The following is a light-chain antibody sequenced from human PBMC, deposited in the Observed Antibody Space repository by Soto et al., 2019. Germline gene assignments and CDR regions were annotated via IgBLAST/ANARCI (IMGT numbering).Light chain of an antibody. V-gene: IGKV3-20*01. CDR2: GAS. CDR3: QQYGSSSDT. J-gene: IGKJ2*01. Sequence: EIVLTQSPGTLSLSPGERATLSCRASQSVSSTYLAWYQQNPGQAPRLLIYGASSRATGIPDRFSGSGSGTDFTLTLSRLEPEDFAVYFCQQYGSSSDTFGQGTKLEIK. CDR1: QSVSSTY.